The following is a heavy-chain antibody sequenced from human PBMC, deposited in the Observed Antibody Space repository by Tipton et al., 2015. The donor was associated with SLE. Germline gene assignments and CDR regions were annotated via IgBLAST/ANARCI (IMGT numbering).Heavy chain of an antibody. J-gene: IGHJ4*02. CDR2: IYYSGST. V-gene: IGHV4-59*01. CDR1: GGSISSYY. D-gene: IGHD3-3*01. Sequence: TLSLTCTVSGGSISSYYWSWIRQPPGKGLEWIGYIYYSGSTNYNPSLKSRVTISVDTSKNQFSLKLSSVTAADTAVYYCARGTPFGANYFDYWGQGTLVTVSS. CDR3: ARGTPFGANYFDY.